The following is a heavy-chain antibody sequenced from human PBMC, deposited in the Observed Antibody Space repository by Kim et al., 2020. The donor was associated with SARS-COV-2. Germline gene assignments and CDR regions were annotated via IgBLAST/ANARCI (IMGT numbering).Heavy chain of an antibody. Sequence: GGSLRLSCAASGFTFSSYAMSWVRQAPGKGLEWVSAMSGSGGDTYYADSVKGRFTISRDNSKNTLYLQMNSLRAEDTAIYYCAKQLCHFWSGNSQQNNPCWFDPWGQGTLVTVSS. D-gene: IGHD3-3*02. CDR2: MSGSGGDT. CDR1: GFTFSSYA. V-gene: IGHV3-23*01. J-gene: IGHJ5*02. CDR3: AKQLCHFWSGNSQQNNPCWFDP.